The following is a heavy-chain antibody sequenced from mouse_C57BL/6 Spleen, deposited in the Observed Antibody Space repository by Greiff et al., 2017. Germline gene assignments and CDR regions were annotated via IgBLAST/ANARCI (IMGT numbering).Heavy chain of an antibody. Sequence: QVQLKQPGAELVKPGASVKLSCKASGYTFTSYWMHWVKQRPGQGLEWIGMIHPNSGSTNYNETFKSKATLTVDKSSSTAYMQLSSLTSEDSAVYYCARERGDYDEDAMDYWGQGTSVTVSS. CDR1: GYTFTSYW. CDR2: IHPNSGST. J-gene: IGHJ4*01. CDR3: ARERGDYDEDAMDY. V-gene: IGHV1-64*01. D-gene: IGHD2-4*01.